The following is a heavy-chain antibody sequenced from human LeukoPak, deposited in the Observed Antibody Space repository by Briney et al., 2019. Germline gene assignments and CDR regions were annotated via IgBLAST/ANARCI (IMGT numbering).Heavy chain of an antibody. V-gene: IGHV3-33*01. CDR3: ARDLSPPGAYYYFGMDV. CDR1: GFGFSDYG. Sequence: GGSQRLSCAASGFGFSDYGIHWVRQAPGKGLEWVALISYDGSIAYYSDSVEGRFTISRDNSKNTLNLQMNGLRVEDTATYYCARDLSPPGAYYYFGMDVWGQGTTVTVSS. CDR2: ISYDGSIA. J-gene: IGHJ6*02. D-gene: IGHD1-14*01.